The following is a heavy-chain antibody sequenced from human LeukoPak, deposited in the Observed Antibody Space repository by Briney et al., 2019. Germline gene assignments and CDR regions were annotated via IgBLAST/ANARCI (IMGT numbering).Heavy chain of an antibody. Sequence: GGSLRLSCAASGFTFSNFAMSWVRQAPGKGLEWVSAISGSGGSTYYADSVKGRFTISRDNSKNTLYLQMNSLRAEDTAVYYCARSRGSWPAFDVWGQGTMVTVSS. J-gene: IGHJ3*01. D-gene: IGHD6-13*01. CDR2: ISGSGGST. V-gene: IGHV3-23*01. CDR3: ARSRGSWPAFDV. CDR1: GFTFSNFA.